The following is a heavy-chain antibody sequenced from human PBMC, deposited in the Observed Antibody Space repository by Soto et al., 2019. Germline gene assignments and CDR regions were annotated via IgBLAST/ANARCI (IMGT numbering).Heavy chain of an antibody. Sequence: SVKVSCKASGFTFTSSAVQWVRQARGQRLEWVGWIAVGSGNTNYAQKFQERVTITRDMSTSTAYMELSSLRSEDTAVYYCAADVLLWFGEWTMDVWGQGTTVTVSS. CDR1: GFTFTSSA. CDR3: AADVLLWFGEWTMDV. J-gene: IGHJ6*02. D-gene: IGHD3-10*01. V-gene: IGHV1-58*01. CDR2: IAVGSGNT.